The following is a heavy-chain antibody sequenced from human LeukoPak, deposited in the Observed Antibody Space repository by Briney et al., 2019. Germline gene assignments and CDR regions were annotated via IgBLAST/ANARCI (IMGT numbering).Heavy chain of an antibody. J-gene: IGHJ3*02. CDR1: GYGFTSYW. Sequence: GESLKISCRGSGYGFTSYWIGWVRQMPGKGLEWLGIIYPGDSDTRYSPSFQGQVTISADKSIGTAYLQWSSLKASDTAMYYCAIRPHYGGNSDDAFDIWGQGTMVTVSS. CDR3: AIRPHYGGNSDDAFDI. CDR2: IYPGDSDT. D-gene: IGHD4-23*01. V-gene: IGHV5-51*01.